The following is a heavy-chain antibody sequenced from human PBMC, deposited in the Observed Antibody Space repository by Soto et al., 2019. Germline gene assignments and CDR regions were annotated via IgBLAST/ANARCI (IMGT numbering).Heavy chain of an antibody. D-gene: IGHD2-2*01. CDR3: ARDREIVPAAILYY. J-gene: IGHJ4*02. Sequence: GGSLRLSYAASGFTFSSYAMHWVRQAPGKGLEWVAVISYDGSNKYYADSVKGRFTISRDNSKNTLYLQMNSLRAEDTAVYYCARDREIVPAAILYYWGQGTLVT. CDR2: ISYDGSNK. V-gene: IGHV3-30-3*01. CDR1: GFTFSSYA.